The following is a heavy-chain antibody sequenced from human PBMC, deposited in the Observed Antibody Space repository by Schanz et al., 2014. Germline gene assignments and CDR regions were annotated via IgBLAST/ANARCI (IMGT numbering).Heavy chain of an antibody. D-gene: IGHD4-17*01. CDR1: GFTFSSYG. CDR3: VNESVTTVTRFDC. CDR2: ISSNGVST. V-gene: IGHV3-64D*06. J-gene: IGHJ4*02. Sequence: EVQLVESGGGLVQPGGSLRLSCSASGFTFSSYGMHWVRQAPGKGLEYVSGISSNGVSTYYADSVMSRFTISRDNSKDPMYLKMSSPTTEDTAVNYCVNESVTTVTRFDCGGQGTLVTVSS.